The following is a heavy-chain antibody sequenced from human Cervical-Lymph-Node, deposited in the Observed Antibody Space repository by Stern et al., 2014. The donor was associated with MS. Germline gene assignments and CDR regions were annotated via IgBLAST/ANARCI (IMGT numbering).Heavy chain of an antibody. CDR3: ARDLIGDGDLSLDN. J-gene: IGHJ4*02. CDR2: MNANSGGT. V-gene: IGHV1-2*02. CDR1: GYTFTGYY. Sequence: VQLVESGAEVKKPGASVKVSCKASGYTFTGYYIHWVRQAPGQGLEWMGWMNANSGGTKYAQNFQGRVTMTRDTSISTAYMELSGLTSDDTAIYYCARDLIGDGDLSLDNWGQGTLVTVSS. D-gene: IGHD7-27*01.